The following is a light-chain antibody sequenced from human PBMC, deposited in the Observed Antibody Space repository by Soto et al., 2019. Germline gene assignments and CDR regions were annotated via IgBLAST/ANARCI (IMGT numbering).Light chain of an antibody. CDR3: QQYITLPLT. Sequence: ENVLTPSPGTLSSSPGERATLSCRARHSVTNNFFAWYQQKPGQAPRLLIYGISSRATGIPDRFSGSGSGTDFTLTISRLEPEDFVVYYCQQYITLPLTFGQGTKLEVK. V-gene: IGKV3-20*01. CDR1: HSVTNNF. CDR2: GIS. J-gene: IGKJ2*01.